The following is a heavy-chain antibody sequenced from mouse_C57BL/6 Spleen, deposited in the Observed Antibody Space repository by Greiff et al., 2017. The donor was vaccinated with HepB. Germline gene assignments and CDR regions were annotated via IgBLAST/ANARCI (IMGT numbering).Heavy chain of an antibody. CDR2: ISYDGSN. V-gene: IGHV3-6*01. CDR1: GYSITSGYY. CDR3: ASRGYPYYFDY. Sequence: VQLQQSGPGLVKPSQSLSLTCSVTGYSITSGYYWNWIRQFPGNKLEWMGYISYDGSNNYNPSLKNRISITRDTSKNQFFLKLNSVTTEDTATYYCASRGYPYYFDYWGQGTTLTVSS. J-gene: IGHJ2*01.